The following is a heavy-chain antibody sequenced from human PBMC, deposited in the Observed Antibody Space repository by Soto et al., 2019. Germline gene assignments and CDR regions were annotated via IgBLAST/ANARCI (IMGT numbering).Heavy chain of an antibody. Sequence: EVQLLESGGGLVQPGGSLRLSCAASGFTFSSYAMRWVRQAPGKGLEWVSAVSGSGGSTYYADSVKGRFTISRDNSKNTLELQMNSLRVEGTDVYYCERAGPGTYFDYWGQGTLVTVSS. CDR1: GFTFSSYA. J-gene: IGHJ4*02. D-gene: IGHD6-13*01. CDR3: ERAGPGTYFDY. V-gene: IGHV3-23*01. CDR2: VSGSGGST.